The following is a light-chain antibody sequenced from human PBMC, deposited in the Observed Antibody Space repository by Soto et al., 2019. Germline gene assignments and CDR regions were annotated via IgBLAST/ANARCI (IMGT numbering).Light chain of an antibody. CDR1: SSDVGAYDY. V-gene: IGLV2-8*01. J-gene: IGLJ1*01. CDR2: EIN. CDR3: SSYAGSYTWI. Sequence: QSALTQPPSASGSPGQSVTISCTGTSSDVGAYDYVSWYQQHPGKAPKLMIYEINKRPSGVPDRFSGSKSGNTASLTVSGLQAEDEAEYFCSSYAGSYTWIFGSGTKVTVL.